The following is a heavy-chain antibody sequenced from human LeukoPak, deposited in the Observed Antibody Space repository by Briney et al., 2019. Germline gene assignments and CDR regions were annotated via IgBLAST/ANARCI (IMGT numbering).Heavy chain of an antibody. CDR1: GYTFTGYY. D-gene: IGHD5-12*01. CDR3: ARDPSNSGYDYLYYFDY. V-gene: IGHV1-2*02. CDR2: INPNSGGT. J-gene: IGHJ4*02. Sequence: ASVKVSCKASGYTFTGYYMHWVRQAPGQGLEWMGWINPNSGGTNYAQKFQGRVTMTRDMSISTAYMELSRLRSDDTAVYYCARDPSNSGYDYLYYFDYWGQGTLVTVSS.